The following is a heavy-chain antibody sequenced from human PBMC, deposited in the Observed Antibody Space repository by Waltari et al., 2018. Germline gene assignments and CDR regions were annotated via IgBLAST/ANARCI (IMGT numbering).Heavy chain of an antibody. Sequence: QVQLQQWGAGLLKPSETLSLTCAVYGGSFSGYYWSWIRQPPGKGREWIGEINHSGSTNYNPSLKSRVTISVDTSKNQFSLKLSSVTAADTAVYYCARGRRGESPDIVVVPAARPFDYWGQGTLVTVSS. V-gene: IGHV4-34*01. CDR3: ARGRRGESPDIVVVPAARPFDY. CDR2: INHSGST. CDR1: GGSFSGYY. J-gene: IGHJ4*02. D-gene: IGHD2-2*02.